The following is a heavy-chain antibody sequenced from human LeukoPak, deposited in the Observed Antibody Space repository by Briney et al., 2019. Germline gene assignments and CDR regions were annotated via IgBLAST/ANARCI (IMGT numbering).Heavy chain of an antibody. Sequence: GASVKVSCKASGYTFTGYYMHWVRQAPGQGLEWMGWINPNSGGTNYAQKFQGRVTMTRDTSISTAYMEPSRLGSDDTAVYYCAQRATFGLILFDYWGQGTLVTVSS. V-gene: IGHV1-2*02. CDR1: GYTFTGYY. J-gene: IGHJ4*02. CDR3: AQRATFGLILFDY. CDR2: INPNSGGT. D-gene: IGHD2/OR15-2a*01.